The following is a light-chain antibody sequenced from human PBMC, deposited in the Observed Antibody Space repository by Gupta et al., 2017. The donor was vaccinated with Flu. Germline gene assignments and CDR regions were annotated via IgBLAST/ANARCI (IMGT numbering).Light chain of an antibody. Sequence: PSSRSASVGDRVTITCRASQSISSYLNWYQQKPGKAPKLLIYAASSLQSGVPSRFSGSGSGTDFTLTISSLQPEDFATYYCQQSYSTRLTFGGGTKVEIK. V-gene: IGKV1-39*01. CDR3: QQSYSTRLT. J-gene: IGKJ4*01. CDR1: QSISSY. CDR2: AAS.